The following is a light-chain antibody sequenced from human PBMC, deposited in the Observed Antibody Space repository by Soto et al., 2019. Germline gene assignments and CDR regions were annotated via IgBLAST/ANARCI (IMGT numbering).Light chain of an antibody. Sequence: DTVLTQSPATLSLSPGTGATLSCRASQSISSIHLAWYQQKPGQPPNFLIYGASHRATGIPDRFSGSGSGTDFTLTISRLEPEDFAVYYCQRYGSSLYTFGQGTKLEIK. V-gene: IGKV3-20*01. CDR1: QSISSIH. J-gene: IGKJ2*01. CDR3: QRYGSSLYT. CDR2: GAS.